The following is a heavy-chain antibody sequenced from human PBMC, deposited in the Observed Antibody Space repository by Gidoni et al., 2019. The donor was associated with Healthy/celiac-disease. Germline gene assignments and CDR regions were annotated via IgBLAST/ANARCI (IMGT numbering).Heavy chain of an antibody. V-gene: IGHV3-15*01. Sequence: EVQLVESGGGLVKPGGSLRLSCAASGFTFSNAWMSWVRQAPGKGLEWVGRIKSKTDGGTTDYAAPVKGRFTISRDDSKNTLYLQMNSLKTEDTAVYYCTTAIRHQWLVTDYWGQGTLVTVSS. D-gene: IGHD6-19*01. CDR3: TTAIRHQWLVTDY. CDR2: IKSKTDGGTT. J-gene: IGHJ4*02. CDR1: GFTFSNAW.